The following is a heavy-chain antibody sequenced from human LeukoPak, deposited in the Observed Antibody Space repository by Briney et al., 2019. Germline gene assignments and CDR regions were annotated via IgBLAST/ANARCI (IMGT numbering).Heavy chain of an antibody. D-gene: IGHD6-13*01. V-gene: IGHV3-23*01. CDR1: GFSFNNYA. CDR2: ISSSGDST. J-gene: IGHJ4*02. Sequence: PGGSLRLSCSASGFSFNNYAMTWVRQAPGKGLEWVSGISSSGDSTNYADSVKGRFTISRDNAKNSLYLQMNSLRAEDTAVYYCAREVIAAAGSDYWGQGTLVTVSS. CDR3: AREVIAAAGSDY.